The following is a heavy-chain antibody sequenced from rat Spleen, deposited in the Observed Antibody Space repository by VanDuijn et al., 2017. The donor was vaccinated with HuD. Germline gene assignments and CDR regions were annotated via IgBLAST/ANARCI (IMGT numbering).Heavy chain of an antibody. V-gene: IGHV5-29*01. CDR2: IRYDGTAT. Sequence: EVQLVESGGGLVQPGRSLKLSCAASGFTFSNYGMAWVRQTPTKGLEWVASIRYDGTATYYRDSVKGRFTLSRDNAKSTLYLQMGSLRSEDTATYYCAKDKGEYNNLFDYWGQGVMVTVTS. CDR1: GFTFSNYG. D-gene: IGHD1-10*01. CDR3: AKDKGEYNNLFDY. J-gene: IGHJ2*01.